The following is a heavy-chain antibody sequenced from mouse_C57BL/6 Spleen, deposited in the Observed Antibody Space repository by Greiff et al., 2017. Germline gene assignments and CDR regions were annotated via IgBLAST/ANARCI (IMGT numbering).Heavy chain of an antibody. V-gene: IGHV1-22*01. J-gene: IGHJ2*01. Sequence: DVQLQESGPELVKPGASVKMSCKASGYTFTDYNMHWVKQSHGKSLEWIGYINPNNGGTSYNQKFKGKATLTVNKSSSTAYMELRSLTSEDSAVYYCARSHYDGYPYRGQGTTLTVSS. CDR1: GYTFTDYN. D-gene: IGHD2-3*01. CDR2: INPNNGGT. CDR3: ARSHYDGYPY.